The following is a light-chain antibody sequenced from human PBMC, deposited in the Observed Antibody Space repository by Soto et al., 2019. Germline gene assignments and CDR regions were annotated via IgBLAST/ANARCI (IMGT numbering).Light chain of an antibody. CDR1: QIINTW. V-gene: IGKV1-5*03. CDR2: KAS. J-gene: IGKJ2*01. CDR3: QQYNDYPYT. Sequence: DIQMTQSPSTLSASVGDSVTITCRASQIINTWLAWYQQKPGKAPKLLIYKASSLESGVPSRFSGSGSGTEFTLTISSLQPDDFATYYCQQYNDYPYTFGQGTKLEIK.